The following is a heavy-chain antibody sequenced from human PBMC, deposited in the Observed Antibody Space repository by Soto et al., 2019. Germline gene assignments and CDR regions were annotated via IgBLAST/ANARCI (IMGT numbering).Heavy chain of an antibody. J-gene: IGHJ4*02. D-gene: IGHD3-22*01. CDR1: GYTFTSYG. CDR2: ISAYNGNT. V-gene: IGHV1-18*01. CDR3: AREGYYYDSSGYYQFDY. Sequence: QVQLVQSGAEVKKPGASVKVSCQASGYTFTSYGISWVRQAPGQGLEWMGWISAYNGNTNYAQKLQGRVTMTTDTTTSRAYMELRSLRSDDTAVYYCAREGYYYDSSGYYQFDYWGQGTLVTVSS.